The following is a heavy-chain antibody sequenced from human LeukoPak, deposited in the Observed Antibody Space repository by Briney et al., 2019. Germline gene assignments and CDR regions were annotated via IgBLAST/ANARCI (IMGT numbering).Heavy chain of an antibody. D-gene: IGHD3-22*01. CDR2: ISGSGGST. V-gene: IGHV3-23*01. CDR1: GFTFSSYA. J-gene: IGHJ3*02. CDR3: ARVDYYDTLSAFDI. Sequence: GGSLRLSCAASGFTFSSYAMSWVRQAPGKGLEWVSAISGSGGSTYYADSVKGRLTISRDNSKNTLYLQMNSLRAEDTAVYYCARVDYYDTLSAFDIWGQGTMVTVSS.